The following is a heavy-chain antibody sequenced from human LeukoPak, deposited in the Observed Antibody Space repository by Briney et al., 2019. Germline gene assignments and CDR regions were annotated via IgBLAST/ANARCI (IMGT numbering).Heavy chain of an antibody. CDR1: GGSLSSSSYY. CDR2: IYYSGST. V-gene: IGHV4-39*02. J-gene: IGHJ4*02. Sequence: SETLSLTCTVSGGSLSSSSYYWGWIRQPPGKGLEWIGSIYYSGSTYYNPSLKSRVTISVDTSKNQFSLKLSSVTAADTAVYYCARELIAADGGYWGQGTLVTVSS. CDR3: ARELIAADGGY. D-gene: IGHD6-13*01.